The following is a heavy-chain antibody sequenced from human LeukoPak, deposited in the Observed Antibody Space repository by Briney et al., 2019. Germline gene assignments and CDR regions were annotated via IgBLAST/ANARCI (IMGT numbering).Heavy chain of an antibody. Sequence: PSETLSLTCTVSGGSISSYYWSWIRQPPGKGLEWIGYIYYSGSTNYNPSLKSRVTISVDTSKNQFSLKLSSVTAADTAVYYCARDPRWYYFDYWGQGTLVAVSS. CDR3: ARDPRWYYFDY. CDR1: GGSISSYY. J-gene: IGHJ4*02. D-gene: IGHD6-13*01. V-gene: IGHV4-59*12. CDR2: IYYSGST.